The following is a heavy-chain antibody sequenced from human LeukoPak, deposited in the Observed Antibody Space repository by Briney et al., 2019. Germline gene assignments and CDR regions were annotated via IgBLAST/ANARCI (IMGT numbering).Heavy chain of an antibody. CDR2: IYPGDSDT. CDR1: GYSFTSYW. D-gene: IGHD4-23*01. J-gene: IGHJ4*02. V-gene: IGHV5-51*01. Sequence: GESLKISCKGSGYSFTSYWIGWVRQMPGKGLEWMAFIYPGDSDTRYSPSVQGQVTTSVDKSTSTAYLQWSSLKASDTAMYYCARTSGDYGGNALYFDYWGQRTLVTVSS. CDR3: ARTSGDYGGNALYFDY.